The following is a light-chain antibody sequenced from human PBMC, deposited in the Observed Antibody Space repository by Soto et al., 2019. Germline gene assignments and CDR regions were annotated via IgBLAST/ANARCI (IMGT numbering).Light chain of an antibody. V-gene: IGKV3-20*01. CDR3: QQSGSSPWT. CDR2: GAS. Sequence: EIVLTQSPGTLSLSPGERATLSCRASQSVSSSYLAWYQQKPGQAPRLLIYGASSRATGIPDRFSGSGSGTDCTLTISRLEPEDFAVYYCQQSGSSPWTFGQGTKV. CDR1: QSVSSSY. J-gene: IGKJ1*01.